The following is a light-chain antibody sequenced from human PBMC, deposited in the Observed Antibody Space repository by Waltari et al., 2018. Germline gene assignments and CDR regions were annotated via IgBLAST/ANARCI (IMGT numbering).Light chain of an antibody. CDR1: QGIKTA. CDR2: DAS. V-gene: IGKV1-13*02. CDR3: QQFISYPRT. J-gene: IGKJ4*01. Sequence: QLTQSPSSLSASLGDRVTITCRASQGIKTALAWYQQKPGKAPNLLIYDASNLESGVPARFSGSGSGTDFSLTISSLQPEDFATYYCQQFISYPRTFGGGTKVEIK.